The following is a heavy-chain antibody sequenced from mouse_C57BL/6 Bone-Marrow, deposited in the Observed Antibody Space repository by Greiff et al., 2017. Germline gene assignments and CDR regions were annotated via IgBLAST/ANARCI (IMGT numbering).Heavy chain of an antibody. J-gene: IGHJ2*01. Sequence: EVKLQESGAELVRPGSSVKMSCKTSGYTFTSSGIHWVKQRPGQGLEWIGYIYIGNGYTEYNEKFTGKATLTSDTSSSTAYMQLSSLTSEDSAIYFCARAWPYYYGSSPFDYWGQGTTLTVSS. CDR3: ARAWPYYYGSSPFDY. D-gene: IGHD1-1*01. CDR2: IYIGNGYT. CDR1: GYTFTSSG. V-gene: IGHV1-58*01.